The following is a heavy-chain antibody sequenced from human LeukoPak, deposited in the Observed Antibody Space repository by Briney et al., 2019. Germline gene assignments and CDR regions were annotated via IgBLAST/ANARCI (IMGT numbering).Heavy chain of an antibody. J-gene: IGHJ4*02. CDR2: IRYDGSNK. CDR1: GFTFSSYG. V-gene: IGHV3-30*02. D-gene: IGHD3-10*01. CDR3: AKEPGFGPTNDY. Sequence: GGSLRLSCAVSGFTFSSYGMHWVRQAPGKGLEWVAFIRYDGSNKYYADSVKGRFTISRDNSKNTLYLQMNSLRAEDTAVYYCAKEPGFGPTNDYWGQGTLVTVSS.